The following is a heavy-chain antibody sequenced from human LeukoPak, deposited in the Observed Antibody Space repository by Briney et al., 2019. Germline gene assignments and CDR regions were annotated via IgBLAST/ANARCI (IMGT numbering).Heavy chain of an antibody. CDR2: INSDGSIA. J-gene: IGHJ4*02. Sequence: GGSLRLSCAASGFTFSSYWMHWVRQAPGKGLVWVSRINSDGSIASYADSVKGRFTISRDNSKNTLYLQMNSLRAEDTAVYYCAKGGSSMVRGVIREIDYWGQGTLVTVSS. D-gene: IGHD3-10*01. CDR3: AKGGSSMVRGVIREIDY. V-gene: IGHV3-74*01. CDR1: GFTFSSYW.